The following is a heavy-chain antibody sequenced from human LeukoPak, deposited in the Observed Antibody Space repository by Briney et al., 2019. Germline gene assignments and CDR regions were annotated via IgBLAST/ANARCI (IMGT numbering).Heavy chain of an antibody. CDR2: IYYSEST. D-gene: IGHD2-2*01. Sequence: SETLSLTCTVSGGSISSYYWSWIRQPPGKGLEWIGYIYYSESTNYNPSLKSRVTISVDTSKNQFSLKLSSVTAADTAVYYCARVYPEIVVVPAANYYFDYWGQGTLVTVSS. V-gene: IGHV4-59*01. J-gene: IGHJ4*02. CDR1: GGSISSYY. CDR3: ARVYPEIVVVPAANYYFDY.